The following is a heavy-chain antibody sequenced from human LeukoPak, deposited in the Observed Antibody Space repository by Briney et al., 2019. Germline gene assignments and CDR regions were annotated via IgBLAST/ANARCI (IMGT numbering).Heavy chain of an antibody. CDR2: ISDRGST. J-gene: IGHJ4*02. D-gene: IGHD6-6*01. CDR3: ARLPGASRPRYYFDY. CDR1: GSSINSGYY. Sequence: PSETPSLTCIVSGSSINSGYYWGWIRQPPGKGLEWIGIISDRGSTYNNPSLKSRVTISVDTSKNQLSLKLTSVTAADTAVYYCARLPGASRPRYYFDYWGQGTLVTVSS. V-gene: IGHV4-38-2*02.